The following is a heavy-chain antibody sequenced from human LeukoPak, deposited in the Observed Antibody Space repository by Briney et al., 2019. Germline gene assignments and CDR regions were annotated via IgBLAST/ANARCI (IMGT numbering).Heavy chain of an antibody. CDR2: ISASGGGT. CDR1: GFTFTTYP. D-gene: IGHD2-8*01. Sequence: GGSLRLSCAASGFTFTTYPMSWVRQAPGKGLEGVSAISASGGGTYYADSVKGRFTISRDNSRSTVFLQMSILKAEDTAVYYCAKAPHCPNDVCRHFDSWGRGILVTVSS. CDR3: AKAPHCPNDVCRHFDS. J-gene: IGHJ4*02. V-gene: IGHV3-23*01.